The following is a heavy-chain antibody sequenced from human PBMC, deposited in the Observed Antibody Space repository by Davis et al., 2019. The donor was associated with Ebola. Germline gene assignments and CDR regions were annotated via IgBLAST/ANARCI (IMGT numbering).Heavy chain of an antibody. V-gene: IGHV3-30*18. Sequence: GESLKIPCAASGFIFSSYVMSWVRQAPGKGLEWVAVISYDGSNKYYADSVKGRFTISRDNSKNTLYLQMNSLRAEDTAVYYCAKFRNQLTLYGYYFDYWGQGTLVTVSS. CDR1: GFIFSSYV. CDR2: ISYDGSNK. J-gene: IGHJ4*02. CDR3: AKFRNQLTLYGYYFDY. D-gene: IGHD3-10*02.